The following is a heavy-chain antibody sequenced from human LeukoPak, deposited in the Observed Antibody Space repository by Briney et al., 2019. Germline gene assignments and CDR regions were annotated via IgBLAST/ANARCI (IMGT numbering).Heavy chain of an antibody. Sequence: SETLSLTXTVSGGSISSGGYYWSWIRQPAGKGLEWIGRIYTSGTTNYNPSLKSRVTISVDTSKNQFSLKLSSVTAADTAVYYCARVANRFDPWGQGTLVTVSS. CDR3: ARVANRFDP. D-gene: IGHD2-21*01. CDR2: IYTSGTT. J-gene: IGHJ5*02. CDR1: GGSISSGGYY. V-gene: IGHV4-61*02.